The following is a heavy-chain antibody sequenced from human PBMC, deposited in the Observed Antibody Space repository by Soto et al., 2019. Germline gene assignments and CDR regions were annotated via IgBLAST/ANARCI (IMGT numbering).Heavy chain of an antibody. Sequence: TGGSLRLSCAASGFTVSSNYMSWVRQAPGKGLEWVSVIYSGGSTYYADSVKGRFTISRDNSKNTLYLQMNSLRAEDTAVYYCARRESGWYRNYYYGMDVWGKGTTVTVSS. D-gene: IGHD6-19*01. CDR1: GFTVSSNY. J-gene: IGHJ6*04. CDR2: IYSGGST. CDR3: ARRESGWYRNYYYGMDV. V-gene: IGHV3-66*01.